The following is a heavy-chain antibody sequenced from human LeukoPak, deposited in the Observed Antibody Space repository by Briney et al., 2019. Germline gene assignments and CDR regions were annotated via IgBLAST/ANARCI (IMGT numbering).Heavy chain of an antibody. CDR3: ARVYKVRSSSPVNRGPVDY. Sequence: GGSLRLSCAASGFTFSSYAMHWVRQAPGKGLEWVAVISYDGSNKYYADSVKGRFTISRDNSKNTLYLQMNSLRAEDTAAYYCARVYKVRSSSPVNRGPVDYWGQGTLVTVSS. V-gene: IGHV3-30*04. J-gene: IGHJ4*02. D-gene: IGHD6-6*01. CDR2: ISYDGSNK. CDR1: GFTFSSYA.